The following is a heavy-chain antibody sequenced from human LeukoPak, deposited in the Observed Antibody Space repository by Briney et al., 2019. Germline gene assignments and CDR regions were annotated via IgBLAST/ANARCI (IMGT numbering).Heavy chain of an antibody. D-gene: IGHD2-2*01. CDR2: INHSGST. V-gene: IGHV4-34*01. CDR3: ARGDIAIPQLMDV. Sequence: PSETLSLTCAVYGGSFSGYYWSWIRQPPGKGLEWIGEINHSGSTNYNPSLKSRVTISVDTSKNQFSLKLSSVTAADTAVYYCARGDIAIPQLMDVWGKGTTVTVSS. CDR1: GGSFSGYY. J-gene: IGHJ6*03.